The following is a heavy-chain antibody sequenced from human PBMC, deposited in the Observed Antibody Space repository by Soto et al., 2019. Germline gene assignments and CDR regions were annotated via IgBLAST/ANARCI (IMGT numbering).Heavy chain of an antibody. V-gene: IGHV5-10-1*01. CDR3: ARLNGFSHDHYYYGMDV. D-gene: IGHD2-8*01. CDR2: IDPSDSYT. J-gene: IGHJ6*02. Sequence: PGESLQISCKGSGYSFTSYWISWVRQMPGKGLEWMGRIDPSDSYTNYSPSFQGHVTISADKSISTAYLQWSSLKASDTAMYYCARLNGFSHDHYYYGMDVWGQGTTVTVSS. CDR1: GYSFTSYW.